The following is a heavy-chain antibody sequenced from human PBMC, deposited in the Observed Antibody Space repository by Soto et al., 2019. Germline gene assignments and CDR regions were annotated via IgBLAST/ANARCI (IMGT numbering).Heavy chain of an antibody. V-gene: IGHV1-18*01. CDR1: GYTLTELS. CDR2: ISAYNGNT. D-gene: IGHD2-15*01. J-gene: IGHJ4*02. Sequence: ASVKVSCKVSGYTLTELSMHWVRQAPGQGLEWMGWISAYNGNTNYAQKLQGRVTMTTDTSTSTAYMELRSLRSDDTAVYYCAREPQLGYCSGGSCYTDYWGQGTLVTVSS. CDR3: AREPQLGYCSGGSCYTDY.